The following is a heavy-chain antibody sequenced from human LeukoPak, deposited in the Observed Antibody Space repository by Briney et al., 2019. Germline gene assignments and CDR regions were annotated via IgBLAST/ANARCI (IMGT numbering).Heavy chain of an antibody. CDR1: GFTFSSYS. CDR3: ARVLHYYYDSSGYNPWVIRPFDI. V-gene: IGHV3-21*01. J-gene: IGHJ3*02. CDR2: ISSSSSYI. Sequence: PGGSLRLSCAASGFTFSSYSMNWVRQAPGKGLEWVSSISSSSSYIYYADSVKGRFTISRDNAKNSLYLQMNSLRAEDTAVYYCARVLHYYYDSSGYNPWVIRPFDIWGQGTMVTVSS. D-gene: IGHD3-22*01.